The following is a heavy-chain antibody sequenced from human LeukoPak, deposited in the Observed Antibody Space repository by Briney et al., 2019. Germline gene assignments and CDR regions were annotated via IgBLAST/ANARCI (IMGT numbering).Heavy chain of an antibody. D-gene: IGHD3-22*01. CDR2: MNPNSGNT. CDR1: GYTFTSYD. Sequence: GASVKVSCKASGYTFTSYDINWVRQATGQGLECMGWMNPNSGNTGYAQKFQGRVTITRNTSISTAYMELSSLRSEDTAVYYCARGHAYYYDSSGYYGAFDIWGQGTMVTVSS. CDR3: ARGHAYYYDSSGYYGAFDI. V-gene: IGHV1-8*03. J-gene: IGHJ3*02.